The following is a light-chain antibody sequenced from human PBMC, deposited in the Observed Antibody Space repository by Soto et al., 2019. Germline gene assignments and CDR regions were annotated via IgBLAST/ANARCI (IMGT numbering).Light chain of an antibody. Sequence: DIQMTQSPSTLSASVGDRVQITCRASQSISSWLAWYQQKPGKAPKLLIYDASSLESGVPSRFSGSGSGTEFTLTISSLQPDDFATYYCQQYNSYTATFGQGTKVDIK. V-gene: IGKV1-5*01. CDR2: DAS. CDR3: QQYNSYTAT. J-gene: IGKJ1*01. CDR1: QSISSW.